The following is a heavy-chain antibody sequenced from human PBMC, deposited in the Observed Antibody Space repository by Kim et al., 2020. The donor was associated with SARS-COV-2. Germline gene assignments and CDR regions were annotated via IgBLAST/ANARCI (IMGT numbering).Heavy chain of an antibody. V-gene: IGHV1-69*13. Sequence: SVKVSCKASGGTFSSYAISWVRQAPGQGLEWMGGIIPIFGTANYAQKFQGRVTITADESTSTAYMELSSLRSEDTAVYYCARWAEQVVPAAPRVAVAGTGVGMDVWGQGTTVTVSS. CDR2: IIPIFGTA. J-gene: IGHJ6*02. D-gene: IGHD2-2*01. CDR3: ARWAEQVVPAAPRVAVAGTGVGMDV. CDR1: GGTFSSYA.